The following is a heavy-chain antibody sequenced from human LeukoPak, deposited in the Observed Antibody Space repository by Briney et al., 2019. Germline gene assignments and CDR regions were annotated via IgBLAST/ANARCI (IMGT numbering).Heavy chain of an antibody. V-gene: IGHV3-23*01. CDR1: GFTFSIYG. J-gene: IGHJ5*02. CDR2: MSGSGGST. CDR3: AKDGYYGSGSYGWFDP. Sequence: GGSLRLSCAASGFTFSIYGMSWVRQAPGRGLEWVSAMSGSGGSTYYADSVKGRFTISRDNSKNTLYLQMNSLRAEDTAVYYCAKDGYYGSGSYGWFDPWGQGTLVTVSS. D-gene: IGHD3-10*01.